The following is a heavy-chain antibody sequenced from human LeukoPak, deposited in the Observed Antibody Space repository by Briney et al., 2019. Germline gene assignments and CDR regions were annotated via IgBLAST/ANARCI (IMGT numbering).Heavy chain of an antibody. D-gene: IGHD6-13*01. Sequence: PSQTLSLTCTVSGGSISSGGFFWSWIRQHPGKGLEWFGYIHSSGISNSNPSLRSRVTLSVDTSKNQFSLKLSSVTAADTAVYYCARHSAAAGGNWFDPWGQGTLVTVSS. V-gene: IGHV4-31*03. CDR3: ARHSAAAGGNWFDP. CDR2: IHSSGIS. CDR1: GGSISSGGFF. J-gene: IGHJ5*02.